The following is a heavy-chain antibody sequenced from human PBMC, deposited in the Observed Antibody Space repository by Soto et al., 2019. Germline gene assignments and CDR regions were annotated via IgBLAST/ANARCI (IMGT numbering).Heavy chain of an antibody. J-gene: IGHJ4*02. V-gene: IGHV3-30-3*01. CDR2: VSHDGINT. CDR1: GFPFTNYP. Sequence: QVQLVESGGGVVQPGRSLSLSCAASGFPFTNYPLHWVRPAPGQGLEWVAVVSHDGINTYYADSVKGRFTSSRDNSKNTLYLQLNSLRTEDTAVWYCAREKTVGGIRLDNWGQGTLVTVSS. CDR3: AREKTVGGIRLDN. D-gene: IGHD1-26*01.